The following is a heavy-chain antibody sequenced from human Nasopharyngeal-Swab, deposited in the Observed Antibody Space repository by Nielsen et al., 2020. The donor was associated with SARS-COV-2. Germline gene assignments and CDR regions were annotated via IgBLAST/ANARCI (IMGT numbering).Heavy chain of an antibody. CDR3: ARISLPQIVGATNPVDY. CDR1: GGSVSGYY. D-gene: IGHD1-26*01. J-gene: IGHJ4*02. V-gene: IGHV4-4*08. CDR2: INTIGVT. Sequence: SETLSLTCAVSGGSVSGYYWSWIRQPPGDRLEWIGYINTIGVTKYNPSLNSRVSMSVAATRNQLSLNLWSMTAADTAMYFCARISLPQIVGATNPVDYWGQGTLVTVSS.